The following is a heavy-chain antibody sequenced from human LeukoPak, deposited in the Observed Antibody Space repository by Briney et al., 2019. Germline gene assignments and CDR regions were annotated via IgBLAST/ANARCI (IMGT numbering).Heavy chain of an antibody. V-gene: IGHV1-46*01. CDR1: GYTFTSYY. Sequence: ASVKVSCKASGYTFTSYYMHWVRQAPGQGLEWMGIINPSGGSTSYAQKFQGRVTITADESTSTAYMELSSLRSEDTAVYYCARTSREMATGYLGYWGQGTLVTVSS. D-gene: IGHD5-24*01. CDR2: INPSGGST. CDR3: ARTSREMATGYLGY. J-gene: IGHJ4*02.